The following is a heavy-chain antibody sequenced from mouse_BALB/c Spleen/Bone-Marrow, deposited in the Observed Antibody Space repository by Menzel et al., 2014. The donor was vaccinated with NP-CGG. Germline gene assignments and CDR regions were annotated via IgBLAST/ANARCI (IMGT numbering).Heavy chain of an antibody. CDR2: INPESSTI. J-gene: IGHJ1*01. D-gene: IGHD2-2*01. CDR3: ALLGYYGYSHV. Sequence: EVKLVESGGGLVQPGGSLKLSCAASGFDFSRYWMSWVRQVPGKGLEWIGEINPESSTINYTPSLKDKFIISRDNAKNTLYLQMSKVRSEDTALYYCALLGYYGYSHVWGAGTTVAVSS. V-gene: IGHV4-1*02. CDR1: GFDFSRYW.